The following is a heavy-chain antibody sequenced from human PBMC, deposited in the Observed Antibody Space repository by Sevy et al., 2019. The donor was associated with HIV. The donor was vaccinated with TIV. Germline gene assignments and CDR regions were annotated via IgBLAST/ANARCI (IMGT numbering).Heavy chain of an antibody. CDR2: IKSKTDGGTT. CDR1: GFTSTNVR. V-gene: IGHV3-15*01. Sequence: GGYLRLSCAASGFTSTNVRMSWVRQAPGKGLEWVGRIKSKTDGGTTDYAAPVKGRFIISRDDSKNTVYLQMNSLKIEDTAVYYCTALPRYTHNWGQGTLVTVSS. CDR3: TALPRYTHN. D-gene: IGHD2-2*02. J-gene: IGHJ1*01.